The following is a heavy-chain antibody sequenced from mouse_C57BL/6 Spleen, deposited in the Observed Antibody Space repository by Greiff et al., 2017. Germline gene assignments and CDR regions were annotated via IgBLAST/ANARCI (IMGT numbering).Heavy chain of an antibody. Sequence: QVQLQQPGAELVKPGASVKVSCKASGYTFTSYWMHWVKQRPGQGLEWIGRIHPSDSDTNYNQKFKGKATLTVDKSSSTAYMQLISLTSEDAAVYYCAIGYGYGNYFDYWGQGTTLTVSS. CDR3: AIGYGYGNYFDY. V-gene: IGHV1-74*01. CDR2: IHPSDSDT. D-gene: IGHD2-2*01. J-gene: IGHJ2*01. CDR1: GYTFTSYW.